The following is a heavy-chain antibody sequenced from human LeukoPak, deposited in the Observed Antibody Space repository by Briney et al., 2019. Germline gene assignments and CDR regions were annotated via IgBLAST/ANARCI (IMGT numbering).Heavy chain of an antibody. D-gene: IGHD3-9*01. CDR1: GGSISSSSYY. V-gene: IGHV4-39*01. J-gene: IGHJ2*01. Sequence: PSETLSLTCTVSGGSISSSSYYWGWIRQPPGKGLEWTGSIYYNGSTYYNPSLKSRVTISVDKSKNQFSLKLSSVTAADTAVYYCARRSFGYFGLEDFDLWGRGTLVTVSS. CDR3: ARRSFGYFGLEDFDL. CDR2: IYYNGST.